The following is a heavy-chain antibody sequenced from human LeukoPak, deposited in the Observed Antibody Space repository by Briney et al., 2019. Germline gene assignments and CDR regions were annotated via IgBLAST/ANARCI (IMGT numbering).Heavy chain of an antibody. CDR2: ISYDGIYT. J-gene: IGHJ3*02. CDR3: AKDKSGGWELLRDHDAFDI. V-gene: IGHV3-30-3*01. CDR1: GFTFSSYA. D-gene: IGHD1-26*01. Sequence: GRALRLACAASGFTFSSYAVHGVRQSPGKGLEGVGVISYDGIYTYYADSVKGRFTISRDNSRNTLYLEMNSLRAEDTALYYCAKDKSGGWELLRDHDAFDIWGQGTMVTVSS.